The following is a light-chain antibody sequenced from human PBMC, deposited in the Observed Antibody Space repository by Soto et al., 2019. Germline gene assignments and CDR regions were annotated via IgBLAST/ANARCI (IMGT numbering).Light chain of an antibody. CDR3: MQALQTPLIT. Sequence: DIVMTQSPLSLPVTPGEPASISFRSSQSLMHSNGYNYLDWYLQKPGQSPQLLIYLGSNRASGVPDRLSGSGSGTEFTLKISRVEAEDVGVYYCMQALQTPLITFGQLTRLESK. V-gene: IGKV2-28*01. CDR1: QSLMHSNGYNY. CDR2: LGS. J-gene: IGKJ5*01.